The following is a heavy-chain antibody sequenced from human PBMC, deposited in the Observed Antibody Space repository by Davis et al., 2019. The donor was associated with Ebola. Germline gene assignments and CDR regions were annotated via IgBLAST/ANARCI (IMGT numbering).Heavy chain of an antibody. CDR3: ARGPEVYYDSSGYDFDY. D-gene: IGHD3-22*01. CDR2: IWYDGSNK. J-gene: IGHJ4*02. Sequence: GGSLRLSCAASGFTFSSYGMHWVRQAPGKGLEWVAVIWYDGSNKYYADSVKGRFTISRDNSKNTLYLQMNSLRAEDTAVYYCARGPEVYYDSSGYDFDYWGQGTLVTASS. V-gene: IGHV3-33*01. CDR1: GFTFSSYG.